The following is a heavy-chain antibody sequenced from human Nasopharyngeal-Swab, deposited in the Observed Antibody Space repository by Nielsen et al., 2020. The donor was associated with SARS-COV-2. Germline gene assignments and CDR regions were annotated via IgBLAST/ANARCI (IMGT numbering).Heavy chain of an antibody. CDR1: RFTFDDYA. CDR3: AKMATSGGYSSDDAFDI. V-gene: IGHV3-9*01. J-gene: IGHJ3*02. D-gene: IGHD3-22*01. Sequence: SLKISCVASRFTFDDYAMHWVRQAPGKGLEWVSGISWNSGRIGYADSVKGRFTISRDNAKNSLYLQMNSLRAEDTALYHCAKMATSGGYSSDDAFDIWGQGTMVIVSS. CDR2: ISWNSGRI.